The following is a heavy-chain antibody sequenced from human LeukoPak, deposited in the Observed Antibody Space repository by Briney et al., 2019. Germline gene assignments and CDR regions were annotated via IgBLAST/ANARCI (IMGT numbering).Heavy chain of an antibody. D-gene: IGHD2-2*02. J-gene: IGHJ4*02. CDR3: TRVGYCSSTSCYTQGGFDY. CDR2: IRSKAYGGTT. V-gene: IGHV3-49*03. Sequence: GGSLRLSCTASGFTFGDYAMSWFRQAPGKGLEWVGFIRSKAYGGTTEYAASVKGRFTISRDDSKSIAYLQMNSLKTEDKAVYYCTRVGYCSSTSCYTQGGFDYWGQGTLVTVSS. CDR1: GFTFGDYA.